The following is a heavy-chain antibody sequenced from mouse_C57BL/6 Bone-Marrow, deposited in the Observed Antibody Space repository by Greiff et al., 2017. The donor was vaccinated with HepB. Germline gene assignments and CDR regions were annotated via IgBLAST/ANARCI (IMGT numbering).Heavy chain of an antibody. Sequence: QVQLKQSGAELVRPGTSVKVSCKASGYAFTNYLIEWVKQRPGQGLEWIGVINPGSGGTNYNEKFKGKATLTADKSSSTAYMQLSSLTSEDSAVYFCAREGDDSAMDYWGQGTSVTVSS. CDR2: INPGSGGT. J-gene: IGHJ4*01. V-gene: IGHV1-54*01. CDR1: GYAFTNYL. CDR3: AREGDDSAMDY. D-gene: IGHD2-4*01.